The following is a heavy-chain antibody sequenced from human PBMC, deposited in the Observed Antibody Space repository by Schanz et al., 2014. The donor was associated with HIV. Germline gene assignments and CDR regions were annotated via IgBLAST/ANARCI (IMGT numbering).Heavy chain of an antibody. J-gene: IGHJ4*02. Sequence: EEQLVESGGGLVKPGESLRLACAASGFTFSAYSMKWVRQAPGKGLEWVSSISRDPSYIYYADSVRGRFTISRDKSKNTLYLQMNSLRAEDTAVYYCAKEEQQLGGVGGYHFDYWGQGTLVTVSS. CDR1: GFTFSAYS. D-gene: IGHD6-13*01. CDR2: ISRDPSYI. V-gene: IGHV3-21*01. CDR3: AKEEQQLGGVGGYHFDY.